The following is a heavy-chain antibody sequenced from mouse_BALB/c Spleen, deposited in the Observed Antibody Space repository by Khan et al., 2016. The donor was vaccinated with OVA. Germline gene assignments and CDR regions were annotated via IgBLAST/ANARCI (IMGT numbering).Heavy chain of an antibody. J-gene: IGHJ2*01. CDR1: GYTFTSYW. V-gene: IGHV1S81*02. Sequence: QVQLMQAGAELVKAGASVKMSCKASGYTFTSYWMHWVKQRLGQGLEWFAETNPTNGRTYYTEKFKSKATLTVDKSSSTAYMLLSGPTFEDSAVWDCARIKRIVATDFAYWGQGTTLTVAS. CDR3: ARIKRIVATDFAY. D-gene: IGHD1-1*01. CDR2: TNPTNGRT.